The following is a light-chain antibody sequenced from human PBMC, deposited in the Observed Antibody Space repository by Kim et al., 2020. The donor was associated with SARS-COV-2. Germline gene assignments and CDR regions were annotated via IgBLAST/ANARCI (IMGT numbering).Light chain of an antibody. Sequence: ASVGDSVTITCRASQDISNYLNWYQHKPGKAPKLLISTASSLQRGVPSRFTASASGTDFTLTISSLQSEDFATYYCQQSYSSALTFGEGTKVDIK. CDR3: QQSYSSALT. J-gene: IGKJ4*01. CDR2: TAS. CDR1: QDISNY. V-gene: IGKV1-39*01.